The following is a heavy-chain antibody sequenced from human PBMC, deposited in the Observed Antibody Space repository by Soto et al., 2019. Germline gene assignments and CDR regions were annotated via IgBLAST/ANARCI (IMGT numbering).Heavy chain of an antibody. CDR3: ARVNSGSYYLTCYYYYGMDV. D-gene: IGHD1-26*01. CDR2: INSDGSST. J-gene: IGHJ6*04. Sequence: GGSLRLSCAASGFTFSSYWMHWVRQAPGKGLVWVSRINSDGSSTSYADSVKGRFTISRDNAKNTLYLQMNSLRAEDTAVYYCARVNSGSYYLTCYYYYGMDVWGKGTTGTVSS. V-gene: IGHV3-74*01. CDR1: GFTFSSYW.